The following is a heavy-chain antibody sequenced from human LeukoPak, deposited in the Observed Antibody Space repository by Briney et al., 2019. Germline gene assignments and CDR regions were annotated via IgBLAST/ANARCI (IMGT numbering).Heavy chain of an antibody. V-gene: IGHV1-24*01. J-gene: IGHJ4*02. D-gene: IGHD3-3*01. CDR1: GYTLTVVS. CDR2: FDSVEGET. Sequence: ASVTLSCKVYGYTLTVVSMHWVRQAPGKGLEWRGGFDSVEGETVYGQKFQGRVTMTEDTSTVTAYMELSSLRSEDTAVYYGAREIRAIFGVVTYYYFDYWGQGTLVTVSS. CDR3: AREIRAIFGVVTYYYFDY.